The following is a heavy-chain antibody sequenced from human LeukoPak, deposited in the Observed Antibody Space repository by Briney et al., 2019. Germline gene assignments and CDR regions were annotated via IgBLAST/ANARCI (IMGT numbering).Heavy chain of an antibody. D-gene: IGHD5-12*01. V-gene: IGHV4-39*07. CDR2: IYYSGST. CDR3: ARDSSYRFDY. J-gene: IGHJ4*02. CDR1: GFSISSSSYD. Sequence: PSETLSLTCTVSGFSISSSSYDWGWLRQPPGKGLEWIGSIYYSGSTYYNPSLKSRVTISVDTSKNQFSLKLSSVTAADTAVYYWARDSSYRFDYWGQGTLVTVTA.